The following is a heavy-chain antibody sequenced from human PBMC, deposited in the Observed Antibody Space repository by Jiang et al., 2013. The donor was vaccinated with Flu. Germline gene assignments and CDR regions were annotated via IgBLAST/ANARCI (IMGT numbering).Heavy chain of an antibody. Sequence: LSCAASGFTVSSNYMSWVRQAPGKGLEWVSVIYSGGSTYYADSVKGRFTISRHNSKNTLYLQMNSLRAEDTAVYYCARVRITIFGVVIVNYYYYYMDVWGKGTTVTVSS. J-gene: IGHJ6*03. CDR1: GFTVSSNY. CDR3: ARVRITIFGVVIVNYYYYYMDV. V-gene: IGHV3-53*04. D-gene: IGHD3-3*01. CDR2: IYSGGST.